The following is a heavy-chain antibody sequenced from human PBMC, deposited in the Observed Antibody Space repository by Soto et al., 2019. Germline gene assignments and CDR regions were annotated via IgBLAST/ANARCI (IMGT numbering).Heavy chain of an antibody. J-gene: IGHJ4*02. D-gene: IGHD7-27*01. CDR3: ASRSFLTGEFDY. CDR1: CGSFRGYY. CDR2: INHSGST. Sequence: SGSLSRTYAVYCGSFRGYYWGWIREPPGKVLEWIGEINHSGSTIDSPPLKRRVTISVATSKNQFPLKLSSVTAADTAVYYCASRSFLTGEFDYWGQGTLVTVS. V-gene: IGHV4-34*01.